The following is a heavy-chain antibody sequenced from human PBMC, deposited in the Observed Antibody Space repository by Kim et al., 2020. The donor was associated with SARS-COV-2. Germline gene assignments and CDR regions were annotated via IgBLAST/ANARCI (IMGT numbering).Heavy chain of an antibody. CDR3: AKDSATVVTQDYFDY. Sequence: DSVKGRFTISRDNSKNTLYLQMNSLRAEDTAVYYCAKDSATVVTQDYFDYWGQGTLVTVSS. V-gene: IGHV3-30*02. D-gene: IGHD4-17*01. J-gene: IGHJ4*02.